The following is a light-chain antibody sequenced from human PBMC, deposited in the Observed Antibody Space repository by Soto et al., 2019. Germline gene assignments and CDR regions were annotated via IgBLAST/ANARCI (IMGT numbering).Light chain of an antibody. CDR3: QQYNSYSWT. V-gene: IGKV1-5*01. CDR1: QSISTW. Sequence: DIQMTHSPSTLSASVGDRVTITCRASQSISTWLAWYQQKPGKAPKVLIYDASRLESGVPSRFSGSGSGTDFTLTISSLQPADFATYYCQQYNSYSWTFGQGTKVDIK. J-gene: IGKJ1*01. CDR2: DAS.